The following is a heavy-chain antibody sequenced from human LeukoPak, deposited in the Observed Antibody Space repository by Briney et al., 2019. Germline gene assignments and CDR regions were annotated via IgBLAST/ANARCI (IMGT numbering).Heavy chain of an antibody. J-gene: IGHJ4*02. Sequence: GSSVKVSCKASGGTFSSYAMSWVRQAPGQGLEWMGWIIPIFGTANYAQKFQGRVTITADKSTSTAYMELGSLRSEDTAVYYCARGGGDDGFDYWGQGTLVTVSS. CDR1: GGTFSSYA. V-gene: IGHV1-69*06. CDR2: IIPIFGTA. D-gene: IGHD5-12*01. CDR3: ARGGGDDGFDY.